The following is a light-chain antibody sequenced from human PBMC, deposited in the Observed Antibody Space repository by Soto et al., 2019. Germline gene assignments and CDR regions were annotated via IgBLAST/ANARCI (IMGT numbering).Light chain of an antibody. CDR1: QSVRSN. CDR3: QQYNSWPLT. J-gene: IGKJ4*01. V-gene: IGKV3-15*01. CDR2: GAS. Sequence: EIVMTQSPATLSVSPGDRVTLSCSASQSVRSNSAWYQQKPGQAPRLLIYGASTRATGIPARFSGSGYGTEFTLTISSLQSEDFAVYYCQQYNSWPLTFGGGTKVDIK.